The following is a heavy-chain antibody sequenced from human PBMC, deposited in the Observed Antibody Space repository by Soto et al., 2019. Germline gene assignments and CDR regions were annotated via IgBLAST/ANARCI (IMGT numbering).Heavy chain of an antibody. Sequence: QVQLVESGGGVVQPGRSLRLSCAASGFTFSTYGMHWVRQAPGKGLEWVAVIWYDGTNKYYADSVKGRFTISRVNSKNTLILQMNSLRAEETAVYYCAREGKDIVATIRPYYFDYWGQGTLVTVSS. V-gene: IGHV3-33*01. CDR3: AREGKDIVATIRPYYFDY. CDR1: GFTFSTYG. CDR2: IWYDGTNK. D-gene: IGHD5-12*01. J-gene: IGHJ4*02.